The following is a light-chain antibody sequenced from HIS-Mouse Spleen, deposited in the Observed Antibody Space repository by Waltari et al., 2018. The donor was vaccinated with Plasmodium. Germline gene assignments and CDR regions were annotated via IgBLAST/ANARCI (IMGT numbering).Light chain of an antibody. J-gene: IGKJ1*01. CDR2: GAS. V-gene: IGKV3-15*01. CDR3: QQYNNWPAWT. CDR1: QSVSSN. Sequence: EIVMTQSPATMSVSPGERTTPPCRASQSVSSNLAWYQQKPGQAPRPLIYGASTRATGIPARFSGSGSGTEFTLTISSLQSEDFAVYYCQQYNNWPAWTFGQGTKVEIK.